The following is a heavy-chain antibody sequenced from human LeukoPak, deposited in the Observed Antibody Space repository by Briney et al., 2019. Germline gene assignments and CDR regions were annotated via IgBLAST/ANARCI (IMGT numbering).Heavy chain of an antibody. CDR3: ARGVFGYDFDY. D-gene: IGHD5-18*01. CDR1: GFTFSSYS. Sequence: GSLGLSCAASGFTFSSYSMNWVRQAPGKGLEWVSSISSSTIYMDYSDSVRGRFTISRDNAENSLYLQMNSLRAEDTAVYYCARGVFGYDFDYWGQGTLVTVSS. CDR2: ISSSTIYM. V-gene: IGHV3-21*01. J-gene: IGHJ4*02.